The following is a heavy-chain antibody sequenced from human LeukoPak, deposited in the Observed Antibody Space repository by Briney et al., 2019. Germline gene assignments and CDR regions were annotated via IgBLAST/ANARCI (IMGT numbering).Heavy chain of an antibody. J-gene: IGHJ6*02. Sequence: GRSLRLSCAASEFTFSSYGMHWVRQAPGKGLEWVAVISYDGSNKYYADSVKGRFTISRDNSKNTLYLQMNSLRAEDTAVYYCAGQLVIDHMRQYYYYGMDVWGQGTTVTVSS. CDR3: AGQLVIDHMRQYYYYGMDV. V-gene: IGHV3-30*03. D-gene: IGHD6-6*01. CDR2: ISYDGSNK. CDR1: EFTFSSYG.